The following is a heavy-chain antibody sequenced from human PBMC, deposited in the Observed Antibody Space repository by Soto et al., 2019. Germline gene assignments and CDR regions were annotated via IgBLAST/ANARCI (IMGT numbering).Heavy chain of an antibody. CDR2: VYYSGST. D-gene: IGHD6-19*01. J-gene: IGHJ6*02. CDR1: GGSISSYY. CDR3: ARAAVAADHYYYDGMDV. V-gene: IGHV4-59*01. Sequence: QVRLEESGPGLVKPSETLSLTCTVSGGSISSYYWNWIRQPQGQGLEWIGYVYYSGSTNYNPSLTSRGTISVDPSRTQFSLKLTSVSAADTAVYYCARAAVAADHYYYDGMDVWGQGTTVTVSS.